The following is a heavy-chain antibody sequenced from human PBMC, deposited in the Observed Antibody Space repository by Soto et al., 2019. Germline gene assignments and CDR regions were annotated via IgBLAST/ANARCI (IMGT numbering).Heavy chain of an antibody. J-gene: IGHJ6*02. CDR2: YHSGGST. CDR1: GVSLNTADTW. D-gene: IGHD1-1*01. CDR3: VRSRQMESGNDYGLDV. Sequence: QVQLQESGSGLVKPSQSLSLTCTVSGVSLNTADTWWSWIRQSPGKGLEFIGYYHSGGSTYYDASFRNRVIISADTSNRQYSLKLSSVTVADTAVYFCVRSRQMESGNDYGLDVWGQGPTVTVSS. V-gene: IGHV4-30-4*01.